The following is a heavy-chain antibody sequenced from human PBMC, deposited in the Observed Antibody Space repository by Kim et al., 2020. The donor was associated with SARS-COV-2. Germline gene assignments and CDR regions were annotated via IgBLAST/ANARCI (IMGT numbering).Heavy chain of an antibody. Sequence: YIYYAESVKGRFTISRDNAKNSLYLQMNSLRAEDTAVYYCARAGSYPDYWGQGTLVTVSS. D-gene: IGHD1-26*01. CDR3: ARAGSYPDY. V-gene: IGHV3-21*01. CDR2: YI. J-gene: IGHJ4*02.